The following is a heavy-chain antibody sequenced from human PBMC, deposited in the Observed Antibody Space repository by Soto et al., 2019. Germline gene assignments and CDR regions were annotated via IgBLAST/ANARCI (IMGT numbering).Heavy chain of an antibody. CDR2: ISSSSSYT. J-gene: IGHJ4*02. V-gene: IGHV3-11*06. Sequence: GGSLRLSCAASGFTFSDYYMSWIRQAPGKGLEWVSYISSSSSYTNYTDSVKGRFTISRDNAKNSLYLQMNSLRAEDTAVYYCARVLGPPRGFDYWGQGTLVTVSS. CDR1: GFTFSDYY. CDR3: ARVLGPPRGFDY.